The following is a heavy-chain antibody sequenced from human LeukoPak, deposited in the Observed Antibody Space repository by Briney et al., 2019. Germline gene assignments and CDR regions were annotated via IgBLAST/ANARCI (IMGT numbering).Heavy chain of an antibody. CDR3: ARDIMRNPDIVVVPAAIAVADAFDI. CDR1: GGSISSGGYY. J-gene: IGHJ3*02. V-gene: IGHV4-31*03. Sequence: SETLSLTCTVSGGSISSGGYYWSWIRQHPGKGLEWIGYIYYSGSTYYNPSLKSRVTISVDRSKNQFSLRLSSVTAADTAVYYCARDIMRNPDIVVVPAAIAVADAFDIWGQGTMVTVSS. CDR2: IYYSGST. D-gene: IGHD2-2*02.